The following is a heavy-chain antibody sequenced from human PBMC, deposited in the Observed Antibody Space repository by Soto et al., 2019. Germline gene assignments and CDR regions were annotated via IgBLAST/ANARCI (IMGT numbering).Heavy chain of an antibody. V-gene: IGHV3-48*03. Sequence: GGSLRLSCAASGFTFSSYEMNWVRQAPGKGLEWVSYISSSGSTIYYADSVKGRFTISRDNAKNSLYLQMNSLRAEDTAVYYCARDYYDSSGYPYRFQHWGQGTLVTVSS. J-gene: IGHJ1*01. CDR2: ISSSGSTI. D-gene: IGHD3-22*01. CDR1: GFTFSSYE. CDR3: ARDYYDSSGYPYRFQH.